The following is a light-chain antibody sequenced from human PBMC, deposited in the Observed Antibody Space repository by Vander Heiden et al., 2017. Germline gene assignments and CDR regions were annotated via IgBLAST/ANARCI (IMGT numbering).Light chain of an antibody. J-gene: IGLJ1*01. Sequence: QSALTQPPSVSGSLGQSIPLSCTGASSDVGAYNLVTWYQQHRGKAPKLMIYAINKRPSRGSNRFSASKSRNTASLTISGLQAEDEADYFCCSYAGSSTFVFGTGTKVTVL. CDR3: CSYAGSSTFV. CDR1: SSDVGAYNL. CDR2: AIN. V-gene: IGLV2-23*02.